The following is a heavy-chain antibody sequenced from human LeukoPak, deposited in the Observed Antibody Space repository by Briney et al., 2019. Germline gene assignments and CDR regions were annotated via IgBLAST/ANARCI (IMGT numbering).Heavy chain of an antibody. J-gene: IGHJ4*02. D-gene: IGHD6-19*01. CDR1: AYTFTSYG. CDR3: AREGSGWSMFDY. Sequence: ASVKVSCKASAYTFTSYGISWVRHAPGQGLEWMGRISACNGNTNYAQKLQGRVTMTTDTSTSTAYMELRSLRSDDTAVYYCAREGSGWSMFDYWGQGTLVTVSS. CDR2: ISACNGNT. V-gene: IGHV1-18*01.